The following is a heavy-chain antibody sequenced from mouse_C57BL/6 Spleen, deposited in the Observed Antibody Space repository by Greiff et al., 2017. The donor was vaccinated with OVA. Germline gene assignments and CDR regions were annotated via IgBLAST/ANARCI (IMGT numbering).Heavy chain of an antibody. V-gene: IGHV1-64*01. CDR2: IHPNSGTT. CDR1: GYTFTSYW. CDR3: ASRGCYYDAMDY. Sequence: QVQLQQPGAELVKPGASVKLSCKASGYTFTSYWMHWVKQRPGQGLEWIGMIHPNSGTTNYNEKFKSKATLTVDKSSSTAYMQLSSLTSEDSAVYYCASRGCYYDAMDYWGQGTSVTVSS. J-gene: IGHJ4*01. D-gene: IGHD2-12*01.